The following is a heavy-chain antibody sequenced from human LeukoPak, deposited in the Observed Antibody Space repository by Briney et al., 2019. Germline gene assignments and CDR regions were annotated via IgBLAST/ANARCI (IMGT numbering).Heavy chain of an antibody. Sequence: ASVKVSCKASGYTFTSYYMHWVRQAPGQGLEWMGIINPSAGSTSYAQKFQGRVTMTRDTSTSTVYMELSSLRSEDTAVYYCARAYRGPRGPFYWFAPWGQGTLVTVSS. CDR2: INPSAGST. V-gene: IGHV1-46*01. D-gene: IGHD3-10*01. CDR3: ARAYRGPRGPFYWFAP. J-gene: IGHJ5*02. CDR1: GYTFTSYY.